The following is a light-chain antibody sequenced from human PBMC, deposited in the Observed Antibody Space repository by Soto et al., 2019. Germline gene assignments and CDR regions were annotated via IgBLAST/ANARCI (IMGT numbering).Light chain of an antibody. CDR1: QSIGRG. CDR3: QQYASYRT. Sequence: DIQMTQSPSTLSAYVGDRVTITCRASQSIGRGLAWYQQKPGKAPKLLIYEASSLESGVSSRFRGSGSGTEFPHTITSLQPDDFATYYCQQYASYRTLGPGTKVEIK. J-gene: IGKJ1*01. CDR2: EAS. V-gene: IGKV1-5*03.